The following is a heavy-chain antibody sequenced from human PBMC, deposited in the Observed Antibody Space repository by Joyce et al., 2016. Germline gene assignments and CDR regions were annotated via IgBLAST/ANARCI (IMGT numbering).Heavy chain of an antibody. J-gene: IGHJ3*02. CDR1: GYTFTDYG. CDR3: ARGPRAELLYACDI. V-gene: IGHV1-18*01. Sequence: QVQLVQSGAEVKRPGASLKVSCKASGYTFTDYGISWVRQAPGQGLEWMGGSSTYSGSKNYAQKCEGRVTMTTDTSTSTAYMELRSLRSDDTAVYYWARGPRAELLYACDIWGQGTMVAVSS. D-gene: IGHD2-21*01. CDR2: SSTYSGSK.